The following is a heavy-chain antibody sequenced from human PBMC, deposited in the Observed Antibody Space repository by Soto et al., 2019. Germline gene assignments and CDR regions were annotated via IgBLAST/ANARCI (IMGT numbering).Heavy chain of an antibody. Sequence: SETLSLTCAVYGGSFSGCYWSWIRQPPGKGLEWIGEINHSGSTNYNPSLKSRVTISVDTSKNQFSLKLSSVTAADTAVYYCARGRGYYYGSGVALGYYYYGMDVWGQGTTVTVSS. CDR3: ARGRGYYYGSGVALGYYYYGMDV. CDR1: GGSFSGCY. J-gene: IGHJ6*02. CDR2: INHSGST. D-gene: IGHD3-10*01. V-gene: IGHV4-34*01.